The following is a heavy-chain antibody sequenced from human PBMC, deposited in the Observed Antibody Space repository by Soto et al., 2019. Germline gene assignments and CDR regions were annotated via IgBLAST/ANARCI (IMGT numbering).Heavy chain of an antibody. CDR3: ARDRRVEMATVLDY. V-gene: IGHV1-69*06. CDR1: GGTFSSYA. Sequence: SVKVSCKASGGTFSSYAISWVRQAPGQGLEWMGGIIPIFGTANYAQKFQGRVTITADKSTSTAYMELSSLRSEDTAVYYCARDRRVEMATVLDYWGQGTLVTVSS. CDR2: IIPIFGTA. D-gene: IGHD4-4*01. J-gene: IGHJ4*02.